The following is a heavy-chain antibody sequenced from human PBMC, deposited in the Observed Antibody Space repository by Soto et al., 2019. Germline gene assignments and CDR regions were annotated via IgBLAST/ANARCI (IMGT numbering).Heavy chain of an antibody. D-gene: IGHD2-15*01. CDR1: GASISSYY. Sequence: QVQLQESGPGLVKPSETLSLTCTVSGASISSYYWTCIRQPPGKGLEWIGYIDYVGSTDYNPSLRSRVTISVDRYKHQFSLKLMSVTAADTAVYYCAREGVYCSGVSWRLRYFDYWGQGTPVTVSS. J-gene: IGHJ4*02. CDR2: IDYVGST. V-gene: IGHV4-59*01. CDR3: AREGVYCSGVSWRLRYFDY.